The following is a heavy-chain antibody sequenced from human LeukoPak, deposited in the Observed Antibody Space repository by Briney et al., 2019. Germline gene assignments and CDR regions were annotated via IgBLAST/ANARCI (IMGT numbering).Heavy chain of an antibody. CDR3: ARGRSYGSFDY. CDR2: VHSDGSSP. V-gene: IGHV3-74*01. Sequence: PGGSLRLSCAASGFTFSSHWMHWVRQVPGKGLVWVSRVHSDGSSPGYADSVKGRFTISRDNAKNTLYLQMNSLRAEDTAVYYCARGRSYGSFDYWGQGTLVTVSS. J-gene: IGHJ4*02. D-gene: IGHD5-18*01. CDR1: GFTFSSHW.